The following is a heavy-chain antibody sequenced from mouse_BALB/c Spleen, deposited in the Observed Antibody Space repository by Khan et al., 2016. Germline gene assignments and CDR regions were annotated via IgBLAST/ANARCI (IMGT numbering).Heavy chain of an antibody. CDR1: GFDFSRYW. V-gene: IGHV4-1*02. D-gene: IGHD1-1*01. Sequence: EVKLLESGGGLVHPGGSLKLSCAASGFDFSRYWMSWVRQAPGKGLEWIGEINPDSYTINYTPSLKDKFIISRDNAKNTLYLQMSKGRSEDAALYYCARAGYYGYLAYWGQGTLVTVSA. CDR2: INPDSYTI. CDR3: ARAGYYGYLAY. J-gene: IGHJ3*01.